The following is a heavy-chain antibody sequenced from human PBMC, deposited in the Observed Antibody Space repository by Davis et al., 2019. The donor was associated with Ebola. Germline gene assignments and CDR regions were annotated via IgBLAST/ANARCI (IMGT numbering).Heavy chain of an antibody. V-gene: IGHV4-34*01. D-gene: IGHD2-2*01. CDR1: GGSFSGYY. Sequence: MPSETLSLTCAVYGGSFSGYYWSWIRQPPGKGLEWIGEIYHSGSTNYNPSLKSRLTISVDKSKNQFSLKLSSVTAADTAVYYCARGGYCSSTSCYGGYYYYGMDVWGQGTTVTVSS. J-gene: IGHJ6*02. CDR3: ARGGYCSSTSCYGGYYYYGMDV. CDR2: IYHSGST.